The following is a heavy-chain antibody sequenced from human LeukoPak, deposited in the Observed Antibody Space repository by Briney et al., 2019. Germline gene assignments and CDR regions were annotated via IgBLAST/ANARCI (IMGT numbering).Heavy chain of an antibody. CDR3: ARLLGYCSGGSCYPRWFGH. CDR2: ISYSGST. D-gene: IGHD2-15*01. J-gene: IGHJ5*02. CDR1: GGSISSHY. V-gene: IGHV4-59*08. Sequence: PSETLSLTCTVSGGSISSHYWNWIRQPPGKGLEWIGYISYSGSTNYNPSLKSRVTMSLDTSKNHFSLKLTSVTAADTAVYYCARLLGYCSGGSCYPRWFGHRGQGTLVTVSS.